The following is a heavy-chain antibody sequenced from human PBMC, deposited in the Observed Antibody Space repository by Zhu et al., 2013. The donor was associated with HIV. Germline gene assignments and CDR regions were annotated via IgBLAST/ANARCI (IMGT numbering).Heavy chain of an antibody. CDR2: ISGSGGST. J-gene: IGHJ4*02. Sequence: EVQLLESGGGLAQPGGSLRLSCAASGFTFTNYAMTWVRQAPGKGLEWVSAISGSGGSTYYADSVKGRFTISRDNSKNTLYLQMNSLRAEDTAVYYCAKTVKRYFDYWGQGTLVTVSS. V-gene: IGHV3-23*01. CDR3: AKTVKRYFDY. CDR1: GFTFTNYA.